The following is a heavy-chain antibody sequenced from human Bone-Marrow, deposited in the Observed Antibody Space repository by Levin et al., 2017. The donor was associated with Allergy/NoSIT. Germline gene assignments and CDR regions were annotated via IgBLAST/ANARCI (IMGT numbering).Heavy chain of an antibody. Sequence: KPGGSLRLSCAASGFTFSTYALNWVRQAPGKGLEWVSSINAISSHIYYANSVRGRFTISRDNARNSLYLQMSSLRPEDTAVYYCARDDNFTGYQRFDAMDVWGRGTTVTVSS. D-gene: IGHD3-9*01. V-gene: IGHV3-21*01. CDR1: GFTFSTYA. CDR2: INAISSHI. J-gene: IGHJ6*02. CDR3: ARDDNFTGYQRFDAMDV.